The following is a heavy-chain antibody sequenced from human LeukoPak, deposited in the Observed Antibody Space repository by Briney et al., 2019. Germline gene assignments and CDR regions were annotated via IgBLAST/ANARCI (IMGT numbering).Heavy chain of an antibody. CDR2: INHSGST. Sequence: PSETLSLTCAVYGGSFSGYYWSWIRQPPGKGLEWIGEINHSGSTNYNPSLKSRVTISVDTSKNQFSLKLSSVTAADTAVYYCARAGGDQFDYWGQGTLVTVSS. CDR1: GGSFSGYY. CDR3: ARAGGDQFDY. J-gene: IGHJ4*02. V-gene: IGHV4-34*01. D-gene: IGHD2-21*01.